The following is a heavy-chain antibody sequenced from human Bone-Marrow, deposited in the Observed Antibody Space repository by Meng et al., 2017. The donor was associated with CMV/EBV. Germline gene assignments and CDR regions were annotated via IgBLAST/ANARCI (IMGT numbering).Heavy chain of an antibody. D-gene: IGHD2-15*01. CDR2: IKEDGSEK. Sequence: GESLKISCAASGFTFSSYSMNWVRQAPGKGLEWVANIKEDGSEKYYVDSVKGRFTISRDNAKNSLYLQMNTLRAVDTAVYYCARDLLYCSGGSCYNYFDYWGQGTLVTVSS. CDR1: GFTFSSYS. V-gene: IGHV3-7*01. CDR3: ARDLLYCSGGSCYNYFDY. J-gene: IGHJ4*02.